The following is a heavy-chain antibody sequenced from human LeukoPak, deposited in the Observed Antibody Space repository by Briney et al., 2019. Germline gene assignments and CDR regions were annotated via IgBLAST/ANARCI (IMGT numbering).Heavy chain of an antibody. CDR3: AKDLAARYYDFWSGYCGTDDAFDI. Sequence: GRSLRLSCAASGFTFSSYGMHWVRQAPGKGLEWVAVISYDGSNKYYADSVKGRFTISRDNSKNTLYLQMNSLRAEDTAVYYCAKDLAARYYDFWSGYCGTDDAFDIWGQGTMVTVSS. D-gene: IGHD3-3*01. CDR1: GFTFSSYG. J-gene: IGHJ3*02. V-gene: IGHV3-30*18. CDR2: ISYDGSNK.